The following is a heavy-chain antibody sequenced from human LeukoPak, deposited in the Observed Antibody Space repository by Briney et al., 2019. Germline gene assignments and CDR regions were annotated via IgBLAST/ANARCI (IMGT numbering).Heavy chain of an antibody. V-gene: IGHV1-46*01. Sequence: ASVKVSCKASGYTFTMYYIHWVRQAPGQGLEWMGMINPSDGATTYAQRFQGRVTMTRDMSTTTVYMDLRSLRSDDTAVYFCAGEQKGGLSGSLGVLFASYYTYYYMDVWGRGTTVTVSS. CDR3: AGEQKGGLSGSLGVLFASYYTYYYMDV. J-gene: IGHJ6*03. CDR2: INPSDGAT. CDR1: GYTFTMYY. D-gene: IGHD3-16*01.